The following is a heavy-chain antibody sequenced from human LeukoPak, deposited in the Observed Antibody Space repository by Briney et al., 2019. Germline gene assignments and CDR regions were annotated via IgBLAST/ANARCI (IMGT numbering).Heavy chain of an antibody. CDR3: AREGYCSGGSCYSGIDY. V-gene: IGHV4-30-4*01. CDR2: IYYSGST. J-gene: IGHJ4*02. Sequence: SETLSLTCTVSGGSISSGDYYWSWIRQPPGKGLEWIGYIYYSGSTYHNPSLKSRVTISVDTSKNQFSLKLSSVTAADTAVYYCAREGYCSGGSCYSGIDYWGQGTLVTVSS. D-gene: IGHD2-15*01. CDR1: GGSISSGDYY.